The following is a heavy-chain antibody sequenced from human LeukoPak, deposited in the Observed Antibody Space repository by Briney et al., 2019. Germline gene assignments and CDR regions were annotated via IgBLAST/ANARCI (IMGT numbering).Heavy chain of an antibody. CDR3: ARARAGAGTFFFDY. CDR1: GFTFSSYA. CDR2: ISGSGGST. Sequence: PGGSLRLSCAASGFTFSSYAMSWVRQAPGKGLEWVSAISGSGGSTYYADSVKGRFTISRDNSKNTLYPQMNSLRAEDTAVYYCARARAGAGTFFFDYWGQGTLVTVSS. V-gene: IGHV3-23*01. J-gene: IGHJ4*02. D-gene: IGHD6-13*01.